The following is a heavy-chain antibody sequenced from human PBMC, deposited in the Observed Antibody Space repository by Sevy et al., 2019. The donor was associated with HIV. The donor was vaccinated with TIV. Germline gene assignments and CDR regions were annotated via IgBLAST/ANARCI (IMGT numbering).Heavy chain of an antibody. V-gene: IGHV1-24*01. CDR2: FDPEDDET. Sequence: ASVKVSCKVSGYRLNQLTMHWVRQAPGKGLEWMGSFDPEDDETTYAQNFQGRVAMTEDTSTDTAYMELSTLRSEDTAVYYCATTKDYYESSGSPFDYWGQGTLVTVSS. D-gene: IGHD3-22*01. J-gene: IGHJ4*02. CDR3: ATTKDYYESSGSPFDY. CDR1: GYRLNQLT.